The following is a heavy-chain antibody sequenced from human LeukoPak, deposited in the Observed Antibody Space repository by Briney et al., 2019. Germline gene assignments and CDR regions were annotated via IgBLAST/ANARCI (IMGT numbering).Heavy chain of an antibody. CDR1: GFTFSSYW. Sequence: PGGSLRLSCAASGFTFSSYWMSWVRQAPGKGLEWVANIKQDGSEKYYVDSVKGRFTISRDNAKNSLYLQMNSLRAEDTAVYYCAKDWGGSRYYIDVWGRGTLVTVSS. CDR3: AKDWGGSRYYIDV. D-gene: IGHD5-18*01. V-gene: IGHV3-7*04. CDR2: IKQDGSEK. J-gene: IGHJ6*03.